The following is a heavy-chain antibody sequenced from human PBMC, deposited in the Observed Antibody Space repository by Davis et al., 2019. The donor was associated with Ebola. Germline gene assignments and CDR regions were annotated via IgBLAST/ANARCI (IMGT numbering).Heavy chain of an antibody. CDR2: IYSGGRT. CDR1: GFTVSSNY. CDR3: AVGRLDWFLDF. J-gene: IGHJ4*02. D-gene: IGHD3/OR15-3a*01. V-gene: IGHV3-53*01. Sequence: GESPKIPCAAPGFTVSSNYMSWVRQAPGKGLEWVSPIYSGGRTNYADPVKGRFTISRDNSKNTLYLQMNSLRAEDTAVYYCAVGRLDWFLDFWGQGTLVTVSS.